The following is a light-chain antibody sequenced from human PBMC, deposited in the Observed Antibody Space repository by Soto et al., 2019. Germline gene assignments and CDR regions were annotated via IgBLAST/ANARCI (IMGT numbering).Light chain of an antibody. Sequence: DIQMTQSPSTLSASVGDRVTITCRASQRISRWLAWYQQKPGKAPNLLIYDASSLESGVPSRFSGSGSGTEFTLTISSLQPDDFATYYCQQYKSYSFTFGGGTEVEIK. V-gene: IGKV1-5*01. CDR3: QQYKSYSFT. CDR1: QRISRW. CDR2: DAS. J-gene: IGKJ4*01.